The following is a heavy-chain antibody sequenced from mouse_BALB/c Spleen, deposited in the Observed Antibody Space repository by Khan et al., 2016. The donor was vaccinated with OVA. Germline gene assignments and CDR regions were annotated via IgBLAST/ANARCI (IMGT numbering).Heavy chain of an antibody. V-gene: IGHV1-4*01. CDR3: ARTHER. J-gene: IGHJ2*01. CDR2: INPSSGYT. CDR1: GYTFTSYT. Sequence: VELVEFGAELARPGASVKMSCKASGYTFTSYTMHWVKQRPGQGLEWIGYINPSSGYTKYNQKFKDKATLTADKSSSTAYMQLSSLTSEDSAVYYCARTHERWGQGTTLTVSS.